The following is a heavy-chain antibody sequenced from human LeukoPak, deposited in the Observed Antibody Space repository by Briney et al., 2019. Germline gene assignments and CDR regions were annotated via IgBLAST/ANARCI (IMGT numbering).Heavy chain of an antibody. V-gene: IGHV3-30-3*01. J-gene: IGHJ4*02. D-gene: IGHD6-13*01. CDR2: ISYDGSKE. Sequence: GGSLRLSCTASGFTFSNYAIHWVRQSPGKGLEWVAVISYDGSKEYYADSVKGRFTISRDNSKNTLYLQMNSLRAEDTAVYYCARGFLGDSSSWYRGVDYWGQGTLVTVSS. CDR3: ARGFLGDSSSWYRGVDY. CDR1: GFTFSNYA.